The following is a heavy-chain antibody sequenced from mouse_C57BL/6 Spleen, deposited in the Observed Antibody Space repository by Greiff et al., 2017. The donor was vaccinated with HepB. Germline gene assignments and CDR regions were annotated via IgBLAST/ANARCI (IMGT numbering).Heavy chain of an antibody. J-gene: IGHJ2*01. CDR1: GYSITSGYY. CDR3: ARAANWDLYYFDY. D-gene: IGHD4-1*01. CDR2: ISYDGSN. V-gene: IGHV3-6*01. Sequence: EVQLQESGPGLVKPSQSLSLTCSVTGYSITSGYYWNWIRQFPGNKLEWMGYISYDGSNNYNPSLKNRISITRDTSKNQFFLKLNSVTTEDTATYYCARAANWDLYYFDYWGQGTTLTVSS.